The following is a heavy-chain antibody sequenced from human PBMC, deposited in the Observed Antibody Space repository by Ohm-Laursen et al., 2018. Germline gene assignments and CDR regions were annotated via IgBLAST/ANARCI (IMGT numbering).Heavy chain of an antibody. V-gene: IGHV4-34*01. J-gene: IGHJ5*02. Sequence: SDTLSLTCAVYGGSFSGYYWSWIRQPPGKGLEWIGEINHSGSTNYNPSLKSRVTISVDTSKNQFSLKLSSVTAADTAVYYCVLYSSFSVSWGQGTLVTVSS. CDR2: INHSGST. D-gene: IGHD6-6*01. CDR1: GGSFSGYY. CDR3: VLYSSFSVS.